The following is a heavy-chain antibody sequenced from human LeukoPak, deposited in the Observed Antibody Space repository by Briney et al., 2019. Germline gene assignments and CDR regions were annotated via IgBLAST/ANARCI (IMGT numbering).Heavy chain of an antibody. J-gene: IGHJ4*02. D-gene: IGHD6-13*01. CDR2: INVYNGNT. CDR1: GYTFTNYG. Sequence: GASVKVSCKASGYTFTNYGTTWVRQAPGQGLEWMGWINVYNGNTNYAQKLQGRVTMTTDTSTTTAYMELRSLRSDDTAVYYCARDLRRGSSSWYVSGGDYWGQGTLVTVSS. CDR3: ARDLRRGSSSWYVSGGDY. V-gene: IGHV1-18*01.